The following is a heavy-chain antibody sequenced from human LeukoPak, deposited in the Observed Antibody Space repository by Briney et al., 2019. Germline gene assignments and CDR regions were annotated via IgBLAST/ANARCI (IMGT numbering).Heavy chain of an antibody. CDR2: IYPHDSDT. J-gene: IGHJ4*02. Sequence: GESLKISCWGSGFDFSTSWIGWVRQMPGEGLEWMGIIYPHDSDTKYSPSFQGQVTISADKSVSTAYLQWNSLKASDTAMYYCARLVTVFGVVGYFDYWGQGTLVSVSS. D-gene: IGHD3-3*01. V-gene: IGHV5-51*01. CDR1: GFDFSTSW. CDR3: ARLVTVFGVVGYFDY.